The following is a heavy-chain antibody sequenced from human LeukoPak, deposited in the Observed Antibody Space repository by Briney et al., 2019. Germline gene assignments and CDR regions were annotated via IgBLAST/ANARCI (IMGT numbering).Heavy chain of an antibody. CDR3: ARGRYYYGSGTSMDV. V-gene: IGHV3-30-3*01. J-gene: IGHJ6*02. Sequence: GRSLRLSSAASGFTFSSYAMHWVRQAPGKGLEWVAVISYDGSNKYYADSVKGRFTISRDNSKNTLYLQMNSLRAEDTAVYYCARGRYYYGSGTSMDVWGQGTTVTVSS. CDR1: GFTFSSYA. CDR2: ISYDGSNK. D-gene: IGHD3-10*01.